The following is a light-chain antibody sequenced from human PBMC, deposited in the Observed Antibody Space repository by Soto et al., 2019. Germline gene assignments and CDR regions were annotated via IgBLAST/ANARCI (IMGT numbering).Light chain of an antibody. CDR1: QSLGGN. CDR2: RAS. CDR3: QQYNNWPPWT. Sequence: EIVMTQSPATLAVSPGDTATLSCRASQSLGGNLAWYQQKPGQAPRHLIFRASSRATGVPARFSASASGTEFTLTISGLQSDDFAVYYCQQYNNWPPWTFGPGTKVE. V-gene: IGKV3-15*01. J-gene: IGKJ1*01.